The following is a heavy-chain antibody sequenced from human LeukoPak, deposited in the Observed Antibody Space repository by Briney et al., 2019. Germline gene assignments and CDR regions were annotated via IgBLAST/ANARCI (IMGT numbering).Heavy chain of an antibody. CDR1: GFTFSNYW. CDR3: APKVVGSTPFDY. V-gene: IGHV3-23*01. J-gene: IGHJ4*02. D-gene: IGHD2-15*01. Sequence: GGSLRLSCAASGFTFSNYWMHWVRQAPGKGLEWVSSISGSSGRTYYADSVKGRFTISRDNSKNTLYLQMNSLRAADTAVYYCAPKVVGSTPFDYWGQGTLVTVSS. CDR2: ISGSSGRT.